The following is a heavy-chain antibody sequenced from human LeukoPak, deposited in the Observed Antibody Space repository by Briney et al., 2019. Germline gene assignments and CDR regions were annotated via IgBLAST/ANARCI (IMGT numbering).Heavy chain of an antibody. J-gene: IGHJ4*02. CDR1: GGSICSGGYS. Sequence: SETLSLTCAVSGGSICSGGYSWSWIRQPPGKGLEWIGYIYHSGSTYYNPSLKSRVTISVDRSKNQFSLKLSSVTAADTAVYYCARGGYPRYFDYWGQGTLVTVSS. CDR2: IYHSGST. V-gene: IGHV4-30-2*01. D-gene: IGHD3-10*01. CDR3: ARGGYPRYFDY.